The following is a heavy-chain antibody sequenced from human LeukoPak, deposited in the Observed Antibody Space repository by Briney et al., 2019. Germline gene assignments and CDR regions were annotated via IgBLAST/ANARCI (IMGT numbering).Heavy chain of an antibody. CDR1: GFTFSDYY. D-gene: IGHD3-16*01. CDR2: ISGSGGST. CDR3: ARGGSGHPPSAFDI. Sequence: GGSLRLSCAASGFTFSDYYMSWVRQAPGKGLEWVSAISGSGGSTYYADSVKGRFTISRDNSKNTLYLQMNSLRAEDTAVYYCARGGSGHPPSAFDIWGQGTMVTVSS. V-gene: IGHV3-23*01. J-gene: IGHJ3*02.